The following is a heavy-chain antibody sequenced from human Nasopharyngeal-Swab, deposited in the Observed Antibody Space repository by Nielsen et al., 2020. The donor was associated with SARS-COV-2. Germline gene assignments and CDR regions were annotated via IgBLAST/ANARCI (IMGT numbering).Heavy chain of an antibody. CDR2: ISGSGGST. V-gene: IGHV3-23*01. CDR3: AKDDRRSQWLVDYYYGMDV. D-gene: IGHD6-19*01. Sequence: GESLKISCAASGFTFSSYAMSWVRQARGKRLEWVSAISGSGGSTYYADSVKGRFTIYRDNSKNTLYLQMNSLRAEDTAVYYCAKDDRRSQWLVDYYYGMDVWGQGTTVTVSS. CDR1: GFTFSSYA. J-gene: IGHJ6*02.